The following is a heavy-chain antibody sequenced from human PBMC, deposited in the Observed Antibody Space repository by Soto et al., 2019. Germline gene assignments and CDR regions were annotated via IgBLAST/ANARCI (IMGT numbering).Heavy chain of an antibody. V-gene: IGHV5-51*01. J-gene: IGHJ6*04. CDR1: GYSFTSYW. CDR3: AGLPGCGCWSRYVDYYFGMGV. Sequence: GESLKISCKGSGYSFTSYWIGWVRQMPGKGLEWMGIIYPGDSDTRYSPSFQGQVTISADKSISTAYLQWSSLKASDTAMYYCAGLPGCGCWSRYVDYYFGMGVWGLGITVTVSS. D-gene: IGHD2-15*01. CDR2: IYPGDSDT.